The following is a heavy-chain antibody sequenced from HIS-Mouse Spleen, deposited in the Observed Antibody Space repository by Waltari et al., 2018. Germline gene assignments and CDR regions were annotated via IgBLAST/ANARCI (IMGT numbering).Heavy chain of an antibody. Sequence: QLQLQESGPGLVKPSETLSLTCTVSGGSISSSSYYWGWSRQPPGKGLEGIGSIHYSGRTYNNPTIKSRVTISVDTSKNQFSLKLSSVTAADTAVYYCAREIPYSSSWYDWYFDLWGRGTLVTVSS. V-gene: IGHV4-39*07. CDR3: AREIPYSSSWYDWYFDL. J-gene: IGHJ2*01. CDR2: IHYSGRT. CDR1: GGSISSSSYY. D-gene: IGHD6-13*01.